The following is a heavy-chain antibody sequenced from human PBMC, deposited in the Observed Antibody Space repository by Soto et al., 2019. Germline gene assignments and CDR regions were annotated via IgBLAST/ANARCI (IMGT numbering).Heavy chain of an antibody. Sequence: EVQLVESGGGLVQPGGSLRLSCTASGFTVSNNYMRWVRQAPGKGLEWVSLIYSGGATYYADSVKGRFTISRDNSKNTLYLQMNSLRAEVTAVYYCASDGTYNWVGGQGILVTVSS. CDR3: ASDGTYNWV. CDR2: IYSGGAT. CDR1: GFTVSNNY. D-gene: IGHD1-1*01. J-gene: IGHJ4*02. V-gene: IGHV3-66*01.